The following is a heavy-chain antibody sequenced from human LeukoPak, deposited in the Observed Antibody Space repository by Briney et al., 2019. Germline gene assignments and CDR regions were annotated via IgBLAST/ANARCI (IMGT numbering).Heavy chain of an antibody. CDR2: IYYSGST. CDR3: ARDGSEWGNAFDI. V-gene: IGHV4-59*01. Sequence: PSETLSLTCTVSGGSISSYYWSWIRQPPGKGLEWIGYIYYSGSTNYNPSLKSRVTISVDTSKNQFSLKLSSVTAADTAVYYCARDGSEWGNAFDIWGQGTMVTVSS. CDR1: GGSISSYY. J-gene: IGHJ3*02. D-gene: IGHD3-16*01.